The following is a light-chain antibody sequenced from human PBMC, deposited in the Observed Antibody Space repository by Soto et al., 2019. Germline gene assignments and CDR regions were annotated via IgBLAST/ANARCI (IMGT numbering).Light chain of an antibody. CDR3: QQSYSTPRT. Sequence: DIQMTQSPSSLSASVGDRVTITFRASQSISSYLNWYQQKPGKAPKLLIYAASSLQSGVPSRFSGSGSGTDFTLTISSLQPEDFATYYCQQSYSTPRTFGQGTKVAIK. CDR1: QSISSY. CDR2: AAS. V-gene: IGKV1-39*01. J-gene: IGKJ1*01.